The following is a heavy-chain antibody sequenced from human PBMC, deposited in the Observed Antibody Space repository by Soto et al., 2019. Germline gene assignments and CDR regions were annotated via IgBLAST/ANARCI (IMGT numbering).Heavy chain of an antibody. CDR2: IIPIFGTA. CDR3: ARDRFLWVVVGYYGMDV. Sequence: SVKVSCKASGGTFSSYAISWVRQAPGQGLEWMGGIIPIFGTANYAQKFQGRVTITADESTSTAYMELSSLRSEDTAVYYCARDRFLWVVVGYYGMDVWGQGTTVTVSS. CDR1: GGTFSSYA. V-gene: IGHV1-69*13. J-gene: IGHJ6*02. D-gene: IGHD2-15*01.